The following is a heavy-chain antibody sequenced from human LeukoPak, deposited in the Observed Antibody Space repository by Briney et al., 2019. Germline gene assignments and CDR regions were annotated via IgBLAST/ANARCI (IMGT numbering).Heavy chain of an antibody. J-gene: IGHJ6*02. CDR2: INPNSGGT. V-gene: IGHV1-2*02. Sequence: GASVKVSCKASGYTFTGYYMHWVRQAPGQGLEWMGWINPNSGGTKYAQKFQGRVTMTRDTSISTAYMELSRLRSDDTAVYHCARAYDFWNGYKYDYYYYGMDVWGQGTTVTVSS. CDR1: GYTFTGYY. CDR3: ARAYDFWNGYKYDYYYYGMDV. D-gene: IGHD3-3*01.